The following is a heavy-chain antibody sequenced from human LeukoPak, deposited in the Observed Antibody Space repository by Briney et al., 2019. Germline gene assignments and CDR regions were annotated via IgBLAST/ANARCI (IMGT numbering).Heavy chain of an antibody. CDR3: ARVSSRAFDV. V-gene: IGHV6-1*01. J-gene: IGHJ3*01. D-gene: IGHD6-6*01. CDR2: TYYRSKWGN. Sequence: SQTLSLTCAISGDSVSSYDATWNWIRQSPSRGLEWLGRTYYRSKWGNDYAVSVKSRITINPDTSKNQLSLHLNSVTPEDTAVYYCARVSSRAFDVWGQGTMVTVSP. CDR1: GDSVSSYDAT.